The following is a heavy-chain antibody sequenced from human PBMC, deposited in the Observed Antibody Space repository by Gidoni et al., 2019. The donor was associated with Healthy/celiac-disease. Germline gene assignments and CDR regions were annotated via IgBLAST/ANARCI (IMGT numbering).Heavy chain of an antibody. V-gene: IGHV3-48*02. CDR1: GFTFSSYS. CDR3: ARDSFDYDSSGYYSEGYFQH. J-gene: IGHJ1*01. D-gene: IGHD3-22*01. CDR2: ISSSSSTI. Sequence: EVQLVESGGGLVQPGGSLRLSCAASGFTFSSYSMNWVRQAPGKGLEWVSYISSSSSTIYYADSVKGRFTISRDNAKNSLYLQMNSLRDEDTAVYYCARDSFDYDSSGYYSEGYFQHWGQGTLVTVSS.